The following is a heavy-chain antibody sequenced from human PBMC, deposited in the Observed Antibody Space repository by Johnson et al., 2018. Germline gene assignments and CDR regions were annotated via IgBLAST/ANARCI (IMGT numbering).Heavy chain of an antibody. CDR2: ISFDGSNR. CDR3: ARGGQGAFDI. J-gene: IGHJ3*02. CDR1: GFTFSSYA. V-gene: IGHV3-30-3*01. Sequence: QVQLVQSGGGVVQPGRSXRLSCAASGFTFSSYAMHWVRQAPGKGLEWVALISFDGSNRYYADSVKGRFTISRDNSKNTLYLQMNSLRAEDTAVYYCARGGQGAFDIWGQGTMVTVSS.